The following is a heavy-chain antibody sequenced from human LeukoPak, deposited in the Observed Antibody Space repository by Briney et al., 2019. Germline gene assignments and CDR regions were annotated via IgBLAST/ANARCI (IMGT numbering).Heavy chain of an antibody. D-gene: IGHD3-22*01. CDR2: IYYSGST. Sequence: SETLSLTCAVYGGSFSGYYWSWIRQPPGKGLEWIGSIYYSGSTYYNPSLKSRVTISVDTSKNQFSLKLSSVTAADTAVYYCARQVVVVIIANFDYWGQGTLVTVSS. CDR1: GGSFSGYY. CDR3: ARQVVVVIIANFDY. J-gene: IGHJ4*02. V-gene: IGHV4-34*01.